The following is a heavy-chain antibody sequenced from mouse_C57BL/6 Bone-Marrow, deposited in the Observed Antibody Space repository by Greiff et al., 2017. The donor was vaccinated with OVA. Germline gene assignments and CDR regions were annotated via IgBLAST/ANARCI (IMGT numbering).Heavy chain of an antibody. CDR1: GYTFTSYW. D-gene: IGHD2-4*01. CDR3: ARPYDYDRDYYAMDY. J-gene: IGHJ4*01. CDR2: IHPNSGST. V-gene: IGHV1-64*01. Sequence: QVQLQQPGAELVKPGASVKLSCKASGYTFTSYWMHWVKQRPGQGLEWIGMIHPNSGSTNYNEKFESKATLTVDKSSSTAYMQLSSLTSEDSAVYYCARPYDYDRDYYAMDYWGQGTSVTVSS.